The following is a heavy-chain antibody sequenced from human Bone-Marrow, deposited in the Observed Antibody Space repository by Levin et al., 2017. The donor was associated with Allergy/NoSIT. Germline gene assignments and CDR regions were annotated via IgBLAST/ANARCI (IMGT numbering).Heavy chain of an antibody. J-gene: IGHJ6*02. CDR2: LNTDGSST. V-gene: IGHV3-74*01. Sequence: GGSLRLSCAASGFTFSSYWMHWVRQVPGKGLVWVSRLNTDGSSTSYADFVKGRFIISRDNAKNTLYLEMNSLRAEDTAVYYCARDWEAMDVWGQGTTVTVSS. CDR1: GFTFSSYW. CDR3: ARDWEAMDV. D-gene: IGHD1-26*01.